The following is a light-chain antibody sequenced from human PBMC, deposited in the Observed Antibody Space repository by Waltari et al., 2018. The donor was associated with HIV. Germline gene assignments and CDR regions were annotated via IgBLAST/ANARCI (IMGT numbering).Light chain of an antibody. V-gene: IGLV1-47*01. CDR2: KDT. J-gene: IGLJ1*01. CDR3: VGWDSRLSGYV. CDR1: SSNIETDN. Sequence: QSVLTQPPSASGTPGQRVTISCSGSSSNIETDNVYWYQQPTGAAPRLLIYKDTLRPSGFPDLFHGSKSGTSAALAISGLRSEDEADYYCVGWDSRLSGYVFGTGTKVTVL.